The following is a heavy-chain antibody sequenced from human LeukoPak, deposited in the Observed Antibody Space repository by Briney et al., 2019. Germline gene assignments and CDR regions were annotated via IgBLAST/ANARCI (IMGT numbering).Heavy chain of an antibody. CDR3: VRSFYGDHPY. CDR1: GFTLSTYD. Sequence: TGGSLRLSCAASGFTLSTYDMHWVRQGPGEGLEWVAAVGTSGHTFYPDSVKGQFTISRENARNSVYLQMNSLRAGDTAVYYCVRSFYGDHPYWGQGTLVTASS. CDR2: VGTSGHT. V-gene: IGHV3-13*01. J-gene: IGHJ4*02. D-gene: IGHD4-17*01.